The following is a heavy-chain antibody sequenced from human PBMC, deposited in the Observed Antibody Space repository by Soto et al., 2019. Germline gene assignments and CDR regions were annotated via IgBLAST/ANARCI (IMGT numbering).Heavy chain of an antibody. V-gene: IGHV4-39*02. D-gene: IGHD6-19*01. CDR2: IYHGGTT. J-gene: IGHJ4*01. Sequence: ETLSLTCTVSGGSISSGDYYWSWIRQPPGKGLEWIASIYHGGTTFYNPSLKSRVTLSVDTSKNHYSLKLRSVTAADTAVYYCARVHVMVVAGSTFDYWGPGILVTVSS. CDR1: GGSISSGDYY. CDR3: ARVHVMVVAGSTFDY.